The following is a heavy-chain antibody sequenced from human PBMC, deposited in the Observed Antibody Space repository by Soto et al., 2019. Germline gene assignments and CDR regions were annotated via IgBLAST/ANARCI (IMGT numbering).Heavy chain of an antibody. Sequence: GESLKSSCKGSGYKFTTDWIGLVLQMPGKGLEWMAIIYPDDSDSRYSPSFQGQVTISADKSISTAYLQWSSLKASDTAIYYCVATYGDYLDPWGQGTLVTVSS. J-gene: IGHJ5*02. D-gene: IGHD4-17*01. V-gene: IGHV5-51*01. CDR2: IYPDDSDS. CDR1: GYKFTTDW. CDR3: VATYGDYLDP.